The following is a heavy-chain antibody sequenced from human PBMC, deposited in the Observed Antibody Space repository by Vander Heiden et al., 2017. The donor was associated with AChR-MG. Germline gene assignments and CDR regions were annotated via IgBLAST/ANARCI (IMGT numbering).Heavy chain of an antibody. CDR3: AKGYCSSTSCYEDY. CDR2: ISWNSGSI. J-gene: IGHJ4*02. Sequence: EVQLVESGGGLVQPGRSLRLSCAASGFTFDDYAMHWVRQAPGKGLEWVSGISWNSGSIGYADSVKGRFTISRDNAKNSLYLQMNSLRAEDTALYYCAKGYCSSTSCYEDYWGQGTLVTVSS. V-gene: IGHV3-9*01. D-gene: IGHD2-2*01. CDR1: GFTFDDYA.